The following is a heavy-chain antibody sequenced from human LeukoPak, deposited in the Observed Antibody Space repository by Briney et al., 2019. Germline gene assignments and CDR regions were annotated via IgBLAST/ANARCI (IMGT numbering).Heavy chain of an antibody. CDR3: TTRFRAIVVVPAAIEDY. Sequence: QTGGSLRLSCAASGFTFSNAWMNWVRQAPGKGLDWVGRIKSKTDGGTTDYAAPVKGRFTISRDDSKNTLYLQMNSLKTEDTAVYYCTTRFRAIVVVPAAIEDYWGQGTLVTVSS. D-gene: IGHD2-2*01. CDR2: IKSKTDGGTT. J-gene: IGHJ4*02. CDR1: GFTFSNAW. V-gene: IGHV3-15*07.